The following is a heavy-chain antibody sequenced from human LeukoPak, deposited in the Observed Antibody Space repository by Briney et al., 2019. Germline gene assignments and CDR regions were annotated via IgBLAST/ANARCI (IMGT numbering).Heavy chain of an antibody. CDR3: ARDLGYCSGGSCYYKRYNWFDP. CDR2: IIPIFGTA. Sequence: SVKVSCKASGGTFSSYAISWVRQAPGQGLEWMGGIIPIFGTANYAQKFQGRVTITADKSTSTAYMELSSLRSEDTAVYYCARDLGYCSGGSCYYKRYNWFDPWGQGTLVTVSS. J-gene: IGHJ5*02. D-gene: IGHD2-15*01. CDR1: GGTFSSYA. V-gene: IGHV1-69*06.